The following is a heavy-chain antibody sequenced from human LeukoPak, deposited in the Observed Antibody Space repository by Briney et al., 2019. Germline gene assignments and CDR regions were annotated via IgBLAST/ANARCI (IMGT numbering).Heavy chain of an antibody. Sequence: GGSLRLSCAASGFSFTNYNMNWVRQAPGKGLEWISYITSSSGSIHYTDSVRGRFTISRDNSRNTLDLQMSSLRAEDSAIYYCAKGSIAVAGNHYFDYWGQGTLVTASS. J-gene: IGHJ4*02. CDR1: GFSFTNYN. CDR2: ITSSSGSI. CDR3: AKGSIAVAGNHYFDY. V-gene: IGHV3-48*01. D-gene: IGHD6-19*01.